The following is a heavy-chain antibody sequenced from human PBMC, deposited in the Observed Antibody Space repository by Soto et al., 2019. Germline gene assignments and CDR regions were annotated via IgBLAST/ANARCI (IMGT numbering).Heavy chain of an antibody. Sequence: EVQLVESGGGLVQPGGSLRLSCAASGFTFSSYSMKWVRQAPGKGLEWVSYIISSSSTIYYADSVKGRFTISRDNAKNSLYLQMNSLRAEDTAVYYCARSLRGIAVAGFDYWGQGTLVTVSS. J-gene: IGHJ4*02. CDR2: IISSSSTI. V-gene: IGHV3-48*01. D-gene: IGHD6-19*01. CDR1: GFTFSSYS. CDR3: ARSLRGIAVAGFDY.